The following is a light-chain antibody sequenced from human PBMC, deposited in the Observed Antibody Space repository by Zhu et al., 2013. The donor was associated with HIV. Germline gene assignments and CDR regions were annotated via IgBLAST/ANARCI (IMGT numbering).Light chain of an antibody. CDR3: QQAHSFPIT. V-gene: IGKV3-11*01. CDR2: GAS. J-gene: IGKJ5*01. Sequence: EIVLTQSPDILSLSPGERATLSCRASQSVTSYLAWYQQKPGQAPRLLIYGASSRATGIPDRFSGSGSGTDFTLTISRVEPEDFATYYCQQAHSFPITFGQGTRLDIK. CDR1: QSVTSY.